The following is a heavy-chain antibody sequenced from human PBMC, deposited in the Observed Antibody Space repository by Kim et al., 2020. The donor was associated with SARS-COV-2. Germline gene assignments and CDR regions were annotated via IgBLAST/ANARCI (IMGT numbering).Heavy chain of an antibody. Sequence: KSRVTISVDTSKNQFSLKLSSVTAADTAVYYCARHRGLLWFGELPYYFDYWGQGTLVTVSS. D-gene: IGHD3-10*01. CDR3: ARHRGLLWFGELPYYFDY. V-gene: IGHV4-59*08. J-gene: IGHJ4*02.